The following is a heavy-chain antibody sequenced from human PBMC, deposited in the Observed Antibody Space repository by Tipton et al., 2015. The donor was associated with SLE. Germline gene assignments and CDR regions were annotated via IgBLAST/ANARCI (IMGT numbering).Heavy chain of an antibody. CDR3: ARPIAAAGPDDAFDI. J-gene: IGHJ3*02. CDR1: GGSISSGGYY. D-gene: IGHD6-13*01. CDR2: IYYSGST. Sequence: TLSLTCTVSGGSISSGGYYWSWIRQPPGKGLEWIGYIYYSGSTNYNPSLKSRVTISVDTSKNQFSLKLSSVTAADTAVYYCARPIAAAGPDDAFDIWGQGTMVTVSS. V-gene: IGHV4-61*08.